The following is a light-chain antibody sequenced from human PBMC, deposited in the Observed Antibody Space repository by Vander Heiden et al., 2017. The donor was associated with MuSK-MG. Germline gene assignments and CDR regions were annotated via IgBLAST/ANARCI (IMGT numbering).Light chain of an antibody. CDR2: AAS. V-gene: IGKV1-39*01. Sequence: DIHMTQSPSSLSASVGDRVTITCRASQSISSYLNWYQQKPGKAPKLLIYAASSLQSGVPSRFSGSGSGTDFTLTISRLQPEDFATYYCQQCDSTPITFGQGTRLEIK. CDR3: QQCDSTPIT. CDR1: QSISSY. J-gene: IGKJ5*01.